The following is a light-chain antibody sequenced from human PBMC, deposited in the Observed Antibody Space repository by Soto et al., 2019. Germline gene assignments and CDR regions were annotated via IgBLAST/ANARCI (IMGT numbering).Light chain of an antibody. CDR1: SSDVGGYNY. CDR2: EVT. CDR3: SSRATNAGGDNWV. V-gene: IGLV2-8*01. Sequence: QSALTQPPSASGSPGQSVTISCTGTSSDVGGYNYVSWYQQHPGKAPKLMIYEVTKRPSGVPDRFSGSKSGNTASLTVSGLQAEDEAHYYCSSRATNAGGDNWVFGRGTKVTVL. J-gene: IGLJ3*02.